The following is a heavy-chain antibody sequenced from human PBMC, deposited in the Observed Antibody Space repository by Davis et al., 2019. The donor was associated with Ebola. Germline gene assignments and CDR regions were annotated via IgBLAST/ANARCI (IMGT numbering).Heavy chain of an antibody. V-gene: IGHV3-48*04. Sequence: GESLKISCAVSGFTFSHYSMNWVRQAPGKGLEWVSYISSSTSTIYYADSVKGRFTISRDNAKNSLYLQMNSLRAEDTAVYYCARGYCTGGVCYVHYYYGMDVWGQGTTVTVSS. CDR1: GFTFSHYS. J-gene: IGHJ6*02. CDR3: ARGYCTGGVCYVHYYYGMDV. D-gene: IGHD2-8*02. CDR2: ISSSTSTI.